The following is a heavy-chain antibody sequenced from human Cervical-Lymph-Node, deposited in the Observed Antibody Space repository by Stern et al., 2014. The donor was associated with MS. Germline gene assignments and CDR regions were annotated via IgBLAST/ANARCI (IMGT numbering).Heavy chain of an antibody. Sequence: QVPLRESGPTLVKPTQTLTLTCTVSGLSLSTTGVGVGWIRQPPGKALEWLTLIYWDDDKRYSPSLKSRLTITKDTSRNQVVLTMTKMDPVDAGTYYCTHRRGGLDIWGPGTMVTVSS. CDR2: IYWDDDK. V-gene: IGHV2-5*02. CDR1: GLSLSTTGVG. CDR3: THRRGGLDI. J-gene: IGHJ3*02. D-gene: IGHD2-15*01.